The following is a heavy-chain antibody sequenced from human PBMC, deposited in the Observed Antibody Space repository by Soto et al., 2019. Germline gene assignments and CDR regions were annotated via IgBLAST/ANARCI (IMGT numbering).Heavy chain of an antibody. CDR2: IYYSGST. CDR1: GGSVSSGSYY. Sequence: SETLSLTCTVSGGSVSSGSYYWCWIRQPPGKGLEWIGYIYYSGSTNYNPSLKSRVTISVDTSKNQFSLKLSSVTAADTAVYYCASIAVAGYGMDVWGQGTTVTVSS. J-gene: IGHJ6*02. D-gene: IGHD6-19*01. CDR3: ASIAVAGYGMDV. V-gene: IGHV4-61*01.